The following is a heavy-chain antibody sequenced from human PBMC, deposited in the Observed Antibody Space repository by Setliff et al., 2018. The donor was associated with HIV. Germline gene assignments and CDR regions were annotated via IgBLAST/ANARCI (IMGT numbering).Heavy chain of an antibody. CDR1: GYTFTSYY. CDR2: INPSGGSA. J-gene: IGHJ3*02. Sequence: ASVKVSCKASGYTFTSYYLHWVRQAPGQGLEWMGMINPSGGSASYAQKFQGRVTMSRDTSTSTVYMELSSLRSEDTAIYYCARDYFDSSAYHYGFGAFDIWGQGTMVTVSS. CDR3: ARDYFDSSAYHYGFGAFDI. D-gene: IGHD3-22*01. V-gene: IGHV1-46*01.